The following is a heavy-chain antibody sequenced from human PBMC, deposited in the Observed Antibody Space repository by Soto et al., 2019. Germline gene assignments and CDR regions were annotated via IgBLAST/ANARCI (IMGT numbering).Heavy chain of an antibody. CDR1: GGSISRSNW. D-gene: IGHD3-9*01. V-gene: IGHV4-4*02. J-gene: IGHJ4*02. Sequence: LSLTCAVSGGSISRSNWWSWVRQPPGKGLEWIGKIYHSGSTNYNPSLKSRVTISVDKSKNQFSLKLSSLTAADTAVYYCARSITFDWLFFDYWGQGTLVTVSS. CDR3: ARSITFDWLFFDY. CDR2: IYHSGST.